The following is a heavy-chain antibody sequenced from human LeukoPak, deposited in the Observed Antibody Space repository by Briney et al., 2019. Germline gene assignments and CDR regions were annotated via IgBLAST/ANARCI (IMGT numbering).Heavy chain of an antibody. CDR3: VKVSSTVGATYFDY. Sequence: PGGSLRLSCSASGFTFSSYAMHWVRQAPGEELEYISGVTSDGGTTYHADSVKGRFTISRDKSKNTLYLQMSSLRVEDTAVYYCVKVSSTVGATYFDYWGQGTLVTVSS. CDR1: GFTFSSYA. J-gene: IGHJ4*02. CDR2: VTSDGGTT. D-gene: IGHD1-26*01. V-gene: IGHV3-64D*06.